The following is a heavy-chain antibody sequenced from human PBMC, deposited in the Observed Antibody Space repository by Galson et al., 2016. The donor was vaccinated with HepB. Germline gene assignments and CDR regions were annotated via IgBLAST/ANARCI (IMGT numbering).Heavy chain of an antibody. CDR2: INQDGNAK. CDR3: ARYRGPSRYFDL. Sequence: SLRLSCAASGFTFSTSWMNWVRQAPGKRLECVANINQDGNAKYYVDSEKGRFTISRDNAKNSLYLQMNSLRDDDTAVYYCARYRGPSRYFDLWGRGTLVTVSS. J-gene: IGHJ2*01. CDR1: GFTFSTSW. D-gene: IGHD1-1*01. V-gene: IGHV3-7*01.